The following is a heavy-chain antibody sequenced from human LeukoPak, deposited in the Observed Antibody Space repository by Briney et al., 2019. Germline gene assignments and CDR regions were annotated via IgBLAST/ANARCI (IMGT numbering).Heavy chain of an antibody. J-gene: IGHJ3*02. D-gene: IGHD6-25*01. V-gene: IGHV4-4*07. CDR3: ARCTDSSGGRAFDI. CDR1: GGSISGYY. Sequence: PSETLSLTCTVSGGSISGYYWSWIRQPAGKGPEWIRRMYNSETINYNPSLKSRVTMSLDTSKNRFSLNVTSVTAADTAVYYCARCTDSSGGRAFDIWGQGTMVTVSS. CDR2: MYNSETI.